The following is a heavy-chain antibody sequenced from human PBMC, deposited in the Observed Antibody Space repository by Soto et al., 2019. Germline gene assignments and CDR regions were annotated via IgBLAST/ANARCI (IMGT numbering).Heavy chain of an antibody. D-gene: IGHD3-22*01. CDR3: TTGSYITTITVRFDY. CDR1: GFTFSNAW. CDR2: VKSKNDGGTT. J-gene: IGHJ4*01. Sequence: PGGSLRLSCAASGFTFSNAWINWFRQTPGRGLEWVGRVKSKNDGGTTDFAAPVKGRFAISRDDSKNMVYLEMNSLQTEDTAMYYCTTGSYITTITVRFDYWDHGTLVTVSS. V-gene: IGHV3-15*07.